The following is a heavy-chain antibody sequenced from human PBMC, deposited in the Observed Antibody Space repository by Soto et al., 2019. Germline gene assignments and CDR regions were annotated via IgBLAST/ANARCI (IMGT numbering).Heavy chain of an antibody. CDR2: ISSSSSSI. CDR1: GFTFSDYY. D-gene: IGHD3-22*01. J-gene: IGHJ4*02. Sequence: GGSLRLSCAASGFTFSDYYMSWIRQAPGKGLEWVSYISSSSSSIYYADSVKGRFTISRDNAKNSLYLQMNSLRAEDTAVYYCARKCYYDSSGYLFWGQGTLVTVSS. CDR3: ARKCYYDSSGYLF. V-gene: IGHV3-11*01.